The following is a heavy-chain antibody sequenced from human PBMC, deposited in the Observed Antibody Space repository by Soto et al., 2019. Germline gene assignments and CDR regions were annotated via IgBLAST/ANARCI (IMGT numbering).Heavy chain of an antibody. CDR2: INPNSGGT. CDR1: GYTFTGYY. Sequence: ASVKVSCKASGYTFTGYYMHWVRQAPGQGLEWMGWINPNSGGTNYAQKFQGWVTMTRDTSISTAYMELSRLRSDDTAVYYCARDLSPAKRWLVALGAFDIWGQGTMVTVSS. CDR3: ARDLSPAKRWLVALGAFDI. V-gene: IGHV1-2*04. D-gene: IGHD6-19*01. J-gene: IGHJ3*02.